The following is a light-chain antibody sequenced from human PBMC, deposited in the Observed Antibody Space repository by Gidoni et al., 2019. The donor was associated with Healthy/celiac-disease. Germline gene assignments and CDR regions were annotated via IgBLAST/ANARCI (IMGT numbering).Light chain of an antibody. V-gene: IGKV3-20*01. CDR2: GAS. J-gene: IGKJ1*01. CDR3: QQYGSSPTWT. CDR1: QSVSSSC. Sequence: EIVLTQSPGTLSLSPGERATLSCRASQSVSSSCLALYQQKPGQAPRLLIYGASSRATGIPDRFSGSGSGTDFTLTISRLEPEDFAVYYCQQYGSSPTWTFGQGTKVEIK.